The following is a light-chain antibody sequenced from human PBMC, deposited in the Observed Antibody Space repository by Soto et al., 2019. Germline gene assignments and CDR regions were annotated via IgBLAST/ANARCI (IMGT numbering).Light chain of an antibody. CDR3: SSYAGNNNLV. J-gene: IGLJ2*01. Sequence: QSALTQPPSASGSPGQSVTISCTGTSSDVAAYNDVSWYQQHPGKAPKLMIYEVSERPSGVPDRFSGSKSGNTASQTVSGLQAEDEADYYCSSYAGNNNLVFGGGTKLTVL. CDR2: EVS. CDR1: SSDVAAYND. V-gene: IGLV2-8*01.